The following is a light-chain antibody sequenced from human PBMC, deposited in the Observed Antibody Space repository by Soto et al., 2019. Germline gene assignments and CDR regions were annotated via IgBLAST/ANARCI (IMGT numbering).Light chain of an antibody. CDR3: QQYGSSSIT. CDR1: KSVSSSY. V-gene: IGKV3-20*01. J-gene: IGKJ5*01. CDR2: GAS. Sequence: EIVLTQSRGTLSLSPGERSTLSCRAIKSVSSSYLAWYQQKPGQAPRLLIYGASSRATGIPERFSGSGSGTDFTLTISRLEPEDFAVYYCQQYGSSSITFGQGTRLEIK.